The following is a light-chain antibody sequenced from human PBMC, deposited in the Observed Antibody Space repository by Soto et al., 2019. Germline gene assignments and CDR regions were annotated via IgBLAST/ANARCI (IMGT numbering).Light chain of an antibody. J-gene: IGLJ1*01. CDR3: SSYTGTSNPYI. V-gene: IGLV2-14*01. CDR1: ISDVGTYNY. Sequence: QSALTQPASVSGSPGLSITVSCTGTISDVGTYNYVSWYQQHPGKAPKLMIYEVTKRPSGVSTRFSGSKSGNTASLTISGLQAEDEADYYCSSYTGTSNPYIFGSGTKLTVL. CDR2: EVT.